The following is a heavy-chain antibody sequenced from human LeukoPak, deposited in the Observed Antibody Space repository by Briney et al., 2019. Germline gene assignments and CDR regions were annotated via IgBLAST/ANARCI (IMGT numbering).Heavy chain of an antibody. D-gene: IGHD3-10*01. V-gene: IGHV4-34*01. CDR3: ARETMVRGVLYYYYMDV. Sequence: SETLSLTCAVYGGSFSDYYWSWIRQPPGKGLEWIGEINHSGSTSYSTSLKSRVTISVDTSKNQFSLKLSSVTAADTAVYYCARETMVRGVLYYYYMDVWGKGSTVTVSS. CDR2: INHSGST. J-gene: IGHJ6*03. CDR1: GGSFSDYY.